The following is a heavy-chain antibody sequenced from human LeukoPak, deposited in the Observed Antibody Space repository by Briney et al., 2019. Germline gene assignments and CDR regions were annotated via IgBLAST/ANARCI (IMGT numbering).Heavy chain of an antibody. CDR2: ISAGNDI. V-gene: IGHV3-23*01. J-gene: IGHJ6*02. Sequence: GGSLRLSCAASGFSFNNYAMVWVRQTPGKGLEWVSVISAGNDIVYADSVKGRFSISRDSSKNTLYLQMNSLRAEDTAVYYCARDAYSSGWSHYYYYGMDVWGQGTTVTVSS. D-gene: IGHD6-19*01. CDR3: ARDAYSSGWSHYYYYGMDV. CDR1: GFSFNNYA.